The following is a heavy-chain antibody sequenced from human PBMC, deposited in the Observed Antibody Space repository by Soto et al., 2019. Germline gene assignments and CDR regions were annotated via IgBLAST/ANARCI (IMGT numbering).Heavy chain of an antibody. CDR2: IRSKAYGGTT. CDR3: TRDTLDGAGKYSSGWYGYDY. J-gene: IGHJ4*02. CDR1: GFTFGDYA. D-gene: IGHD6-19*01. V-gene: IGHV3-49*03. Sequence: PGGSLRLSXTASGFTFGDYAMSWFRQAPGKGLEWVGFIRSKAYGGTTEYAASVKGRFTISRDDSKSIAYLQMNSLKTEDTAVYYCTRDTLDGAGKYSSGWYGYDYWGQGTLVTVSS.